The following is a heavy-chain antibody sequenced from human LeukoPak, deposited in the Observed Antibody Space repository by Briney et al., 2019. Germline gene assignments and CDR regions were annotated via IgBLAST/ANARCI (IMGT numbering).Heavy chain of an antibody. Sequence: PSETLSLTCAVYGGSFSDHYWNWIRQPPGKGLEWIGGINHSGTTNYNASLKSRVTISVDTSKNHFSLKLNSMTAADTAVYYCARKASHFSYGLRAIDYWGQGNLVTVSS. CDR3: ARKASHFSYGLRAIDY. J-gene: IGHJ4*02. CDR1: GGSFSDHY. D-gene: IGHD5-18*01. CDR2: INHSGTT. V-gene: IGHV4-34*01.